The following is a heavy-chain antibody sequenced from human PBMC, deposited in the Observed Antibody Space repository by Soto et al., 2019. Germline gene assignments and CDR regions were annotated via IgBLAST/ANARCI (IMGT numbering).Heavy chain of an antibody. V-gene: IGHV3-23*01. Sequence: EVQLLESGGGLAQPGGSLRLSCAASGFTFSNFAMSWVRQAPGKGLEWVSSISGGGGSTYYADSGKGLFAISRDKSQNTLQLQLNGLRAEDTSVYYCARVPGQDNTIYCFYYYYDMDVWVKGTTVIVSS. CDR2: ISGGGGST. J-gene: IGHJ6*03. CDR3: ARVPGQDNTIYCFYYYYDMDV. CDR1: GFTFSNFA. D-gene: IGHD2-21*02.